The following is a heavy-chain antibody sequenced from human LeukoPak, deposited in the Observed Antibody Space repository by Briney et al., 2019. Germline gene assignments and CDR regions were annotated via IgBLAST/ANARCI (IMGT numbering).Heavy chain of an antibody. CDR3: AKDTADYCALGTCSGGFDS. J-gene: IGHJ4*02. Sequence: GGSLRLSCAASGFIFDDYVMHWVRHVPGKGLEWVSRISWDGGNIYYADSVKGRFTISRDNSKNSLYLQMNSLKTENTALYYCAKDTADYCALGTCSGGFDSWGQGTLVTVSS. D-gene: IGHD3-10*02. V-gene: IGHV3-43D*03. CDR2: ISWDGGNI. CDR1: GFIFDDYV.